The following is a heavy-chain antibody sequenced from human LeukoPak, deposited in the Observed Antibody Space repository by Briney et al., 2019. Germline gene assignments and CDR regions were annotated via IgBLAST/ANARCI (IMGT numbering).Heavy chain of an antibody. CDR1: GYTFTSYF. J-gene: IGHJ4*02. CDR3: ARAQGSGYYSNY. CDR2: INPSGGST. Sequence: ASVKVSCKASGYTFTSYFMHWVRQAPGQGLEWMGIINPSGGSTSYAQKFQGRVTMTRDTSTSTVYMELSSLRSEDTAVYYCARAQGSGYYSNYWGQGTLVTVSS. V-gene: IGHV1-46*01. D-gene: IGHD3-22*01.